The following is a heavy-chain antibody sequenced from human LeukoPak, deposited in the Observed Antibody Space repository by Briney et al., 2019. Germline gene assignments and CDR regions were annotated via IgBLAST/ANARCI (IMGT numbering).Heavy chain of an antibody. D-gene: IGHD6-19*01. CDR2: ISGSGGST. V-gene: IGHV3-23*01. J-gene: IGHJ4*02. CDR3: AKDPGYSSGYPDY. CDR1: GFTFSSYA. Sequence: GGSLRLSCAASGFTFSSYAMSWVRQAPGKGLEWVSAISGSGGSTYYADSVKGRFTTSRDNSKNTLYLQMNSLRAEDTAVYYCAKDPGYSSGYPDYWGQGTLVTVSS.